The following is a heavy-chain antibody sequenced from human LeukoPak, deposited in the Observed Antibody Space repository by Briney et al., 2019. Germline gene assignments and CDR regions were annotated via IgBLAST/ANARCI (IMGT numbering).Heavy chain of an antibody. CDR2: IRYDGSNI. V-gene: IGHV3-30*02. J-gene: IGHJ4*02. Sequence: PGGCLRLSCAASGFTFSSYGMHWVRQAPGRGLEWVAFIRYDGSNIYYSDSVKGRFTISRDNSKNTLYLQMNSLRAEDTAVYYCAKDKNYYNSGTYFDYWGQGTLATVSS. CDR1: GFTFSSYG. D-gene: IGHD3-10*01. CDR3: AKDKNYYNSGTYFDY.